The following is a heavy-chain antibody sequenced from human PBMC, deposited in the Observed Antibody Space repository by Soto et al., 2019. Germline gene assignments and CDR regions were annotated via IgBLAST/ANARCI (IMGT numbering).Heavy chain of an antibody. CDR3: ASIAVAGGTWYFDL. Sequence: QLQLQESGPGLVKPSETLSLTCTVSGGSISSSSYYWGWIRQPPGKGLEWIGSIYYSGSTYYNPSLKWRVTISVDTSKNQFSLKLSSVTAADTAVYYCASIAVAGGTWYFDLWGRGTLVTVSS. CDR2: IYYSGST. J-gene: IGHJ2*01. D-gene: IGHD6-19*01. CDR1: GGSISSSSYY. V-gene: IGHV4-39*01.